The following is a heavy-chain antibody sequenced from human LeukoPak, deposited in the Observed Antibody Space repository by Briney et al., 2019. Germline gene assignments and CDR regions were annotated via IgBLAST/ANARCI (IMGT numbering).Heavy chain of an antibody. Sequence: GGSLRLSCAASGFTFSSYAMHWVRQAPGKGLEWVAVISYDGSNKYYADSVKGRFTISRDNSKNTLYLQMNSLRAGDTAVYYCARDRDSRGYYYPYWGQGTLVTVSS. D-gene: IGHD3-22*01. V-gene: IGHV3-30-3*01. J-gene: IGHJ4*02. CDR3: ARDRDSRGYYYPY. CDR1: GFTFSSYA. CDR2: ISYDGSNK.